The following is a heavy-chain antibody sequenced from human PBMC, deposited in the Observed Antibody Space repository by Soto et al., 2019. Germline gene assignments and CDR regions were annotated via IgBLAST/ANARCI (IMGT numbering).Heavy chain of an antibody. CDR3: ARGVNYYDSSGFYPRDY. CDR1: GYSITTGYY. Sequence: PLETLSLTCAVSGYSITTGYYWGWVRRPPGKGLEWIGSVYHSGRTSYNPSLESRVTISVDTSKNQFSLRLSSVTAADTAVYYCARGVNYYDSSGFYPRDYWGQGILVTVSS. V-gene: IGHV4-38-2*01. CDR2: VYHSGRT. J-gene: IGHJ4*02. D-gene: IGHD3-22*01.